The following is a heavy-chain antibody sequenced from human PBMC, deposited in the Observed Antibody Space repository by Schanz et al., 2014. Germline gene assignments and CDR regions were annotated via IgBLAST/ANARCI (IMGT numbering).Heavy chain of an antibody. CDR1: GFTFDDYT. J-gene: IGHJ3*01. CDR2: VTWDGGYT. V-gene: IGHV3-43*01. D-gene: IGHD2-21*01. Sequence: EVQLVESGGVVVQPGGSLRLSCAGSGFTFDDYTMHWVRQPPGKGLEWVSLVTWDGGYTYYADSVKGRFTISRDNSKNSLYLQMDSLRSEDTAVYYCAPLDDCGGGCPINDAFDVWGQGTMVTVSS. CDR3: APLDDCGGGCPINDAFDV.